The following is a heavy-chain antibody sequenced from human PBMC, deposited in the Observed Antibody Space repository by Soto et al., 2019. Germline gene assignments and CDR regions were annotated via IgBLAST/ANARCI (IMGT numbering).Heavy chain of an antibody. V-gene: IGHV3-11*06. CDR3: AAYLTSTWNSDFGY. D-gene: IGHD1-7*01. J-gene: IGHJ4*02. Sequence: PGGSLRLSCAASGFTFSDYYMSWIRQAPGKGLEWVSYISSSSSYTSYADSVKGRFTLSRDNAKNSLSLHMNNLRAEDTAVYYCAAYLTSTWNSDFGYWGQGALVTVSS. CDR2: ISSSSSYT. CDR1: GFTFSDYY.